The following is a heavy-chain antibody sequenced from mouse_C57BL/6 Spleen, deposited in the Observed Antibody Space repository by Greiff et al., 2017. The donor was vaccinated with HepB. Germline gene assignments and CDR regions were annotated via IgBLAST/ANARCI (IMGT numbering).Heavy chain of an antibody. Sequence: QVQLQQPGTELVKPGASVKLSCKASGYTFTSYWMHWVKQRPGQGLEWIGNINPSNGGTNYNEKFKSKATLTVDKSSSTAYMQLSSLTSEDSAVYYWARGGFLGITTVVAHYFDYWGQGTTLTVSS. J-gene: IGHJ2*01. D-gene: IGHD1-1*01. CDR2: INPSNGGT. CDR1: GYTFTSYW. V-gene: IGHV1-53*01. CDR3: ARGGFLGITTVVAHYFDY.